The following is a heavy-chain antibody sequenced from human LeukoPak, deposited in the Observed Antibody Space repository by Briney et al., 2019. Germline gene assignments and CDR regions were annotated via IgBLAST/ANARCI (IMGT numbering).Heavy chain of an antibody. CDR2: ISGSGGNT. Sequence: VGSLTLSCAASGFTFSSYAMSWVRQAPGKGLDWVSAISGSGGNTYYADSVKGRFTISRDNSKNTLYLQMNSLRAEDTAVYYCAKDQYGGNPQYYFDYWGQGTMATDSS. V-gene: IGHV3-23*01. CDR1: GFTFSSYA. D-gene: IGHD4-23*01. J-gene: IGHJ4*02. CDR3: AKDQYGGNPQYYFDY.